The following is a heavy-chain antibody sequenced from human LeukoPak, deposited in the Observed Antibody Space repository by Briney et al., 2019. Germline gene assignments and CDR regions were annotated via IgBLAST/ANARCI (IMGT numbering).Heavy chain of an antibody. CDR1: GYTFSKYG. Sequence: ASVKVSCKASGYTFSKYGISWVRQAPGQGLEWMGGIIPIFGTANYAQKFQGRVTITADESTSTAYMELSSLRSEDTAVYYCARAGYNWNLPLGYWGQGTLVTVSS. D-gene: IGHD1-7*01. V-gene: IGHV1-69*13. J-gene: IGHJ4*02. CDR3: ARAGYNWNLPLGY. CDR2: IIPIFGTA.